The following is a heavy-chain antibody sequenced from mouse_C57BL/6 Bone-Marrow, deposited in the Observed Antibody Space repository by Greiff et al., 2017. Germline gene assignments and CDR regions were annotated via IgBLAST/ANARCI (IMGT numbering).Heavy chain of an antibody. V-gene: IGHV14-3*01. CDR3: ARSDYYGSSPWYFDV. CDR1: GFNIKNTY. D-gene: IGHD1-1*01. Sequence: VQLQQSVAELVRPGASVKLSCTASGFNIKNTYMHWVKQRPEQGLEWIGRIDPANGNTKYAPKFQGKATITADTSSNAAYLQLSSLTSEDTAIYYCARSDYYGSSPWYFDVWGRGTTVTVSS. J-gene: IGHJ1*03. CDR2: IDPANGNT.